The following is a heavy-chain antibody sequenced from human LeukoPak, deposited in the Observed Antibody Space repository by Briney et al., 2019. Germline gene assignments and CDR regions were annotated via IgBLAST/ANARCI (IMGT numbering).Heavy chain of an antibody. CDR3: ARDYYDVLTGYYLHDY. D-gene: IGHD3-9*01. CDR2: INAASGST. Sequence: ASVKVSCKASGYTFNRYGMHWVRQAPGQRLEWVGWINAASGSTKYARSFQGRVFITRDTSASTAYMELSSLRSEDTAVYYCARDYYDVLTGYYLHDYWGQGTLVAVSS. V-gene: IGHV1-3*01. J-gene: IGHJ4*02. CDR1: GYTFNRYG.